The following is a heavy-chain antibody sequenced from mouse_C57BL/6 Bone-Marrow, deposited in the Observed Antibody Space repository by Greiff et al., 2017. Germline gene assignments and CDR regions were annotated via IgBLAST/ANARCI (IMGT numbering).Heavy chain of an antibody. Sequence: QVQLQQPGAELVRPGSSVKLSCKASGYTFTSYWMDWVKQRPGQGLEWIGNIYPSDSETHYNQKFKDKATLTVDKSSSTAYMQLSSLTSEDSAVYYCAAERGTWYFDVWGTGTTVTVSS. J-gene: IGHJ1*03. CDR2: IYPSDSET. CDR1: GYTFTSYW. V-gene: IGHV1-61*01. D-gene: IGHD2-14*01. CDR3: AAERGTWYFDV.